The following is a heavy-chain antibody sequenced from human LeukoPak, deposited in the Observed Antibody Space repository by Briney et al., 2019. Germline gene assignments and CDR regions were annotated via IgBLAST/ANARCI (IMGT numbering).Heavy chain of an antibody. CDR1: GYTFTSYY. D-gene: IGHD3-10*01. J-gene: IGHJ6*02. CDR3: AREIPPSSGSYYNKRKLKDYYYGMDV. Sequence: ASVKVSCKASGYTFTSYYMHWVRQAPGQGLEWMGIINPSDGSTSYAQKFQGRVTLTSDTSTSTVYMELSSLRSEDTAVYYCAREIPPSSGSYYNKRKLKDYYYGMDVWGQGTTVTVSS. CDR2: INPSDGST. V-gene: IGHV1-46*01.